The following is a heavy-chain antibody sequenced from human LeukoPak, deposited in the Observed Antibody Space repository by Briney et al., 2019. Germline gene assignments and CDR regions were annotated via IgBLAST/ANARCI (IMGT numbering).Heavy chain of an antibody. J-gene: IGHJ4*02. V-gene: IGHV3-23*01. CDR3: AKDLDYGGNSPFDY. D-gene: IGHD4-23*01. Sequence: GGSLRLSCAASGFTFSSYAMSWVRQAPGKGLEWVSTIGGSGGHTYYTDSVKGRFTISRDNSKNTLYLQMNSLRVEDTAVYYCAKDLDYGGNSPFDYWGQGTLVTVSS. CDR2: IGGSGGHT. CDR1: GFTFSSYA.